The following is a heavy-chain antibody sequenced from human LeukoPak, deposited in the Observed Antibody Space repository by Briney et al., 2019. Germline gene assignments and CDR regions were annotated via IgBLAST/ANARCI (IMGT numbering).Heavy chain of an antibody. J-gene: IGHJ6*03. CDR2: ISYSENT. V-gene: IGHV4-59*08. CDR1: GGSTSSYY. CDR3: AGTSKYMAV. Sequence: SETLSLTCTVSGGSTSSYYWSWIRQPPGKGLEWIVYISYSENTNYNPSLKSRVNISVDSSKNQFSLKLSSVTAADTAVYYCAGTSKYMAVWGKGTTVTVSS.